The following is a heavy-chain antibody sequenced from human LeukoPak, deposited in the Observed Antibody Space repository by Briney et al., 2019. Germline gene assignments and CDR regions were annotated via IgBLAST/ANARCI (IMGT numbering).Heavy chain of an antibody. D-gene: IGHD3-10*01. V-gene: IGHV4-34*09. CDR2: INHSGST. CDR3: ARDLEGSGSYYVS. J-gene: IGHJ4*02. Sequence: PSETLSLTCAVYGGSSSGYYWSWIRQPPGKGMEWIGEINHSGSTNYNPSLKSRVTISVDTSKNQFSLKLSSVTAADTAVYYCARDLEGSGSYYVSWGQGTLVTVSS. CDR1: GGSSSGYY.